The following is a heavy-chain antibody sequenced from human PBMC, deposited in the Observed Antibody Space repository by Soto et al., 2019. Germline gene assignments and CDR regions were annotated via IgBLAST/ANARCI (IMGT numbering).Heavy chain of an antibody. J-gene: IGHJ6*02. CDR1: GFTFSTYA. D-gene: IGHD2-2*01. V-gene: IGHV3-23*01. CDR2: ISGSGDNT. Sequence: GGSLRLSCAASGFTFSTYAMNWVRQAPGKGLEWVSGISGSGDNTYYAGSLKGRFTISRDNSKNTLFLQMNSLRAEDTAVYYCATRRDASYYYYGMDVWGQGTTVTVSS. CDR3: ATRRDASYYYYGMDV.